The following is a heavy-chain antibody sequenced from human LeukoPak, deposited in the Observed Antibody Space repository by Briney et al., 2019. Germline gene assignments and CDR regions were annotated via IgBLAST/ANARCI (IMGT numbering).Heavy chain of an antibody. CDR1: GYTFTSYG. J-gene: IGHJ6*02. V-gene: IGHV1-18*01. Sequence: ASVKVSCKASGYTFTSYGISWVRQAPGQGLEWMGWISAYNGNTNYAQKFQGRVTITADKSTSTAYMELSSLRSEDTAVYYCARDVCSSTSCYLDVWGQGTTVTVSS. D-gene: IGHD2-2*01. CDR2: ISAYNGNT. CDR3: ARDVCSSTSCYLDV.